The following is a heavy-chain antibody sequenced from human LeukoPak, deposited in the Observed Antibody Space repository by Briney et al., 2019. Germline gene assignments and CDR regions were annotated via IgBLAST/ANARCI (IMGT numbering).Heavy chain of an antibody. V-gene: IGHV3-53*01. D-gene: IGHD6-13*01. J-gene: IGHJ4*02. CDR2: IYSGGST. CDR1: GFTVSSNY. Sequence: GGSLRLSCAASGFTVSSNYMSWVRQAPGKGLEWVSVIYSGGSTYYADSVKGRFTISRDNSKNTLYLQMNSLRAEDTAVYYCARDRPGAAADYWGQGTLVTVSS. CDR3: ARDRPGAAADY.